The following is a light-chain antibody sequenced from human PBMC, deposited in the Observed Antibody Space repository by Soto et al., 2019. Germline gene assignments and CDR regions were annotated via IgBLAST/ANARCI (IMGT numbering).Light chain of an antibody. CDR1: SSDVGGYNY. V-gene: IGLV2-14*01. J-gene: IGLJ3*02. CDR2: EVS. Sequence: QSVLTQPASVSGSPGQSITISCTGTSSDVGGYNYVSWYQQHPGKAPKLMIYEVSNRPSGVSNRFSGSKSGNTASLTISGLQAEDEADYYCSSDTSSSTLEFGGGTKLTVL. CDR3: SSDTSSSTLE.